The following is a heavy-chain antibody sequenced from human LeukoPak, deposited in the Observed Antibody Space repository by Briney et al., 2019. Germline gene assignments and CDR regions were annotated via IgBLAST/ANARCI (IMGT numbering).Heavy chain of an antibody. J-gene: IGHJ5*02. CDR2: MNPNSGNT. V-gene: IGHV1-8*01. CDR3: ARNRRSGPSGGFDP. Sequence: ASVKVSCKASGYTFTSYDINWVRQATGQGLEWMGWMNPNSGNTGYAQKFQGRVTVTRNTSISTAYMELSSLRSEDTAVYYCARNRRSGPSGGFDPWGQGTLVTVSS. D-gene: IGHD3-10*01. CDR1: GYTFTSYD.